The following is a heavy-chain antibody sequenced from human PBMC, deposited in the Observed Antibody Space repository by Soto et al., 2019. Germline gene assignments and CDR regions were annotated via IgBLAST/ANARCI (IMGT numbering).Heavy chain of an antibody. CDR2: TSSDGSNK. V-gene: IGHV3-30*03. CDR3: ARGGDVLDY. CDR1: GFAFGGFG. D-gene: IGHD3-16*01. J-gene: IGHJ4*02. Sequence: QVQLVESGGGVVRPGKSLTLSCTGSGFAFGGFGIHWVRQSPGKGLEWLAMTSSDGSNKYLADSVKGRFTVSRDMSRTTVFLHMDNLGLEDTAVYYCARGGDVLDYWGRGALVTVSS.